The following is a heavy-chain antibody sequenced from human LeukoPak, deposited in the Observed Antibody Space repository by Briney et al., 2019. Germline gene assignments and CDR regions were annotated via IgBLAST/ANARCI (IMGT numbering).Heavy chain of an antibody. J-gene: IGHJ5*02. D-gene: IGHD5-18*01. Sequence: SETLSLTCSVADGSISTYYWNWIRQTPGKGLEWIGHISYGNTDYNPSLKSRVTISVDTSKNQFSLKLTSVTAADTAVYYCARDKAHSYGRYFDPWGQGALVIDSS. CDR3: ARDKAHSYGRYFDP. V-gene: IGHV4-59*01. CDR2: ISYGNT. CDR1: DGSISTYY.